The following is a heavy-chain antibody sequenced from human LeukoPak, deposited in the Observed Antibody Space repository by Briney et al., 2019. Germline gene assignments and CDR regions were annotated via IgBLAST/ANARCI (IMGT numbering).Heavy chain of an antibody. J-gene: IGHJ5*02. CDR1: GYTFTGYY. Sequence: ASVKVSCKASGYTFTGYYMHWVRQAPGQGLEWMGWINPNSGGTNYAQKFQGRVTMTSDTSISTAYMELSRLRSDDTAVYYCARDGGALNWFDPWGQGTLVTVSS. D-gene: IGHD3-16*01. CDR3: ARDGGALNWFDP. V-gene: IGHV1-2*02. CDR2: INPNSGGT.